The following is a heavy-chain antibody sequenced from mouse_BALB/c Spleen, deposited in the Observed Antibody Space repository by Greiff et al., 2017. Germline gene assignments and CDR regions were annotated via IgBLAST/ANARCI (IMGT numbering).Heavy chain of an antibody. D-gene: IGHD2-3*01. CDR3: ARGRWGDYAMDY. Sequence: DVMLVESGGGLVKPGGSLKLSCAASGFTFSSYAMSWVRQTPEKRLEWVASISSGGSTYYPDSVKGRFTISRDNARNILYLQMSSLRSEDTAMYYCARGRWGDYAMDYWGQGTSGTVSS. J-gene: IGHJ4*01. CDR1: GFTFSSYA. V-gene: IGHV5-6-5*01. CDR2: ISSGGST.